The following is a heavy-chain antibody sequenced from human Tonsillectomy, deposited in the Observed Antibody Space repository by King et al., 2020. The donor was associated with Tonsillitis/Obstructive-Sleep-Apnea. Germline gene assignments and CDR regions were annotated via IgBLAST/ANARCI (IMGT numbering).Heavy chain of an antibody. CDR2: IYYSGST. J-gene: IGHJ2*01. Sequence: QLQESGPGLVKPSETLSLTCTVSGGSISSSSYYWGWIRQPPGKGLEWIGSIYYSGSTNYNPTLKSRVTISVDTSKNQFSLKLSSVTAADTAVYYCARDYGSGSYYMDWYFDLWGRGTLVTVSS. V-gene: IGHV4-39*01. CDR3: ARDYGSGSYYMDWYFDL. CDR1: GGSISSSSYY. D-gene: IGHD3-10*01.